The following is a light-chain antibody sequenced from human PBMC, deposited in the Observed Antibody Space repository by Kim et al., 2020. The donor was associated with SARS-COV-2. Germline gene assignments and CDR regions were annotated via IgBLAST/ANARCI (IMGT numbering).Light chain of an antibody. CDR3: QQYKTYPWT. J-gene: IGKJ1*01. CDR2: DAS. Sequence: DIQMTQSPSTLSASVGDRVTITCRASPSIDTWLAWYQQKPGKAPKLLIYDASSLESGVPSRFSGRGSAAEFTLTITSLQPDDFATYFCQQYKTYPWTFGQGTKVEIK. V-gene: IGKV1-5*01. CDR1: PSIDTW.